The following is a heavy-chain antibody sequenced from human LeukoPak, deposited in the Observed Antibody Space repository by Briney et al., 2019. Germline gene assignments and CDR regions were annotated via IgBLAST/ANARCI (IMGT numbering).Heavy chain of an antibody. CDR3: ARVGRSTWYYFDY. D-gene: IGHD6-13*01. CDR2: ISESGGSL. Sequence: PEGSLRLSCAASGYTFSTYGMSWVRQAPGKGLEWVSGISESGGSLHYAASVQGRFTISRDNSKNMLYIQMNSLRADDTAVYYCARVGRSTWYYFDYWGQGTLVAISS. V-gene: IGHV3-23*01. CDR1: GYTFSTYG. J-gene: IGHJ4*02.